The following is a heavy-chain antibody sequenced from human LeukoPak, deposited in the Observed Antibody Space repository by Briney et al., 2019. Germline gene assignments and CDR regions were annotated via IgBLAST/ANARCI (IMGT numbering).Heavy chain of an antibody. Sequence: PGGSLRLSCAASGFTFSNYAMNWVRQAPGRGLEWVSAISGSGGSTYYADSVKGRFTVPRDNSKNTLYLQVNSLRAEDTAMYYCARNILFAFDIWGQGTMVTVSS. CDR2: ISGSGGST. CDR1: GFTFSNYA. V-gene: IGHV3-23*01. J-gene: IGHJ3*02. CDR3: ARNILFAFDI.